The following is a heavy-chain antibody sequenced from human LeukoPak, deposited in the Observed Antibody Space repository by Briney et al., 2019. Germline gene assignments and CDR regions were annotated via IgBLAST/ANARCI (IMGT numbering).Heavy chain of an antibody. V-gene: IGHV3-NL1*01. CDR3: ARDPGGNWGY. Sequence: PPGGSLRLSCAASGFTFSSYGMHWVRQAPGKGLEWVAVIYSGGSTYYADSVKGRFTISRDNSKNTLYLQMNSLRAEDTAVYYCARDPGGNWGYWGQGTLVTVSS. CDR2: IYSGGST. J-gene: IGHJ4*02. CDR1: GFTFSSYG. D-gene: IGHD7-27*01.